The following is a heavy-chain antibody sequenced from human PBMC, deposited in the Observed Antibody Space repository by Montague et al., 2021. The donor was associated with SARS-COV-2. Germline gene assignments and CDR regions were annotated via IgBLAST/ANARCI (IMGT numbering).Heavy chain of an antibody. V-gene: IGHV3-30-3*01. D-gene: IGHD3-10*01. Sequence: LSLSCAASGFTFSSYAMHWVRQAPGKGLEWVAVISYDGSNKYYADSVKGRFTISRDNSKNTLYLQMNSLRAEDTAVYYCARVGVESLLWFGELHHGPFDPWGQGTLVTVSS. CDR1: GFTFSSYA. J-gene: IGHJ5*02. CDR2: ISYDGSNK. CDR3: ARVGVESLLWFGELHHGPFDP.